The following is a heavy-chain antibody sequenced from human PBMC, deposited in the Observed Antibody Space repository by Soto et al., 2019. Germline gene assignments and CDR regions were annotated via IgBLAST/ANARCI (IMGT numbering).Heavy chain of an antibody. Sequence: QLQLQESGPGLVKPSETLSLTCTVSGGSISSSSYYWGWIRQPPGKGLEWIGSIYYSGSTYYNPSLKSRVTISVATSKNQFSLKLSSVTAADTAVYYCARHYGDYTRTLGYWGQGTLVTVSS. CDR2: IYYSGST. D-gene: IGHD4-17*01. V-gene: IGHV4-39*01. J-gene: IGHJ4*02. CDR1: GGSISSSSYY. CDR3: ARHYGDYTRTLGY.